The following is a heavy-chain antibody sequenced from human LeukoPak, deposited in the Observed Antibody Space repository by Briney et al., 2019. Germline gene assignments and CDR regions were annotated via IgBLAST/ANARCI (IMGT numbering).Heavy chain of an antibody. CDR2: IRYDGSNK. CDR1: GFTFSSYG. D-gene: IGHD3-10*01. V-gene: IGHV3-30*02. J-gene: IGHJ4*02. Sequence: GGSLRLSCAASGFTFSSYGMHWVRQAPGKGLEWVAFIRYDGSNKYYADSVKGRFTISRDNSKNTLYLQMNSLRAEDTAVYYCARDRGRFRELDYWGQGTLVTVSS. CDR3: ARDRGRFRELDY.